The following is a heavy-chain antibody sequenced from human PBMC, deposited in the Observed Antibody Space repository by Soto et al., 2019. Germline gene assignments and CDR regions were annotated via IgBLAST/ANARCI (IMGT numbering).Heavy chain of an antibody. CDR2: IYHSGST. CDR1: GGSISSSNW. D-gene: IGHD4-17*01. V-gene: IGHV4-4*02. CDR3: ARVPGAVTRSHFDY. Sequence: SETLSLTCAVSGGSISSSNWWSWVRQPPGKGLEWIGEIYHSGSTNYNPSLKSRVTISVDKSKNQFSLKLSSVTAADTAVYYCARVPGAVTRSHFDYWGQGTLVTVSS. J-gene: IGHJ4*02.